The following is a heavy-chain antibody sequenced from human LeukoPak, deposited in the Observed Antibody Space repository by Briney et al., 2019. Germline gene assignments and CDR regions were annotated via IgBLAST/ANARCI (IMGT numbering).Heavy chain of an antibody. D-gene: IGHD4-17*01. V-gene: IGHV3-53*01. CDR1: GFTVSRNY. Sequence: GGSRRLSCAASGFTVSRNYMSWVRQAPGKGLEWISVIYDGGSTYYADSVKGRFTISRDNSKNTLHLQMNSLRAEDTAVYYCAKGSGPYGDYDYWGQGTLVTVSS. CDR3: AKGSGPYGDYDY. CDR2: IYDGGST. J-gene: IGHJ4*02.